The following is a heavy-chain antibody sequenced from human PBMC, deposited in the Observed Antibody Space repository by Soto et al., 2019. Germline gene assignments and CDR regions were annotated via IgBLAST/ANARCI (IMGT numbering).Heavy chain of an antibody. Sequence: EEQLVESGGSLVQPGGSLRLSCAAAGFTFSSYWMHWVRQAPGKGLVWVSRINPDGSITTYADSVKGRFTISRDNAKNTLYLQMNSLRGDDTAVYYCARVPIGKYGVWNYWGQGTLVTVSS. J-gene: IGHJ4*02. CDR3: ARVPIGKYGVWNY. D-gene: IGHD2-8*01. CDR1: GFTFSSYW. CDR2: INPDGSIT. V-gene: IGHV3-74*01.